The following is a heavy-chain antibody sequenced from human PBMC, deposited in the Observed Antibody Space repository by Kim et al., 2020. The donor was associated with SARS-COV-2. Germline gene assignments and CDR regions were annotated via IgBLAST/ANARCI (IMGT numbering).Heavy chain of an antibody. D-gene: IGHD5-12*01. J-gene: IGHJ4*02. CDR3: AKDLFGEATITGDY. V-gene: IGHV3-23*01. Sequence: ADSVKGRFTISRDNSKNTLYLQMNSLRAEDTAVYYCAKDLFGEATITGDYWGQGTLVTVSS.